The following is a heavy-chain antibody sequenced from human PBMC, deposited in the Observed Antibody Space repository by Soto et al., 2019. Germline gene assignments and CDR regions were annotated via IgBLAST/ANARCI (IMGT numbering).Heavy chain of an antibody. D-gene: IGHD2-2*01. V-gene: IGHV3-21*06. CDR3: ARDPSEGRVGNWFES. CDR1: GFTFSRYG. CDR2: ISSSTSYV. Sequence: GSLRLSCAASGFTFSRYGMNWLRQAPGKGLEWVASISSSTSYVYYADSVKGRFSTSRDNAKNILYLEMYALRTEDTAVYYCARDPSEGRVGNWFESWGQGTLVTSPQ. J-gene: IGHJ5*01.